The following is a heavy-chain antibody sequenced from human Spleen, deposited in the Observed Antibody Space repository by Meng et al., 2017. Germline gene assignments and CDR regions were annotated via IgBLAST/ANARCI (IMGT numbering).Heavy chain of an antibody. D-gene: IGHD1-1*01. V-gene: IGHV5-51*01. CDR2: IFPGDSDV. J-gene: IGHJ6*02. Sequence: GESLKISRKVSGYSFTSYWIGWVRQMPGKGLEWMGIIFPGDSDVRYSPFYQGLVTISADKSISTAYLQWSSLKASDTAMYYCARVSGAGTVYYYYYYGMDVWGQGTTVTVSS. CDR3: ARVSGAGTVYYYYYYGMDV. CDR1: GYSFTSYW.